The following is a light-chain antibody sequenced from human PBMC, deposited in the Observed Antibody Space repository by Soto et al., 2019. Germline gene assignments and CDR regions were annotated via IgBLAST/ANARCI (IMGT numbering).Light chain of an antibody. J-gene: IGLJ1*01. CDR3: SSYTNSGTYV. CDR1: SSDVGGHNY. Sequence: QSALTQPASVSGSPGQSITISCTRNSSDVGGHNYVSWYRHLPGKAPELMIFDVSNRPSGLSDRFSGSKSGNTASLTISWLQADDEADYYCSSYTNSGTYVFGTGTKVTVL. V-gene: IGLV2-14*03. CDR2: DVS.